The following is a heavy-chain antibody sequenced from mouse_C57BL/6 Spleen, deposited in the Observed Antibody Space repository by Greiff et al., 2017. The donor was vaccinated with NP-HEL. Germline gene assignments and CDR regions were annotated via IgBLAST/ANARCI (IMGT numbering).Heavy chain of an antibody. Sequence: QVQLKESGPELVKPGASVKISCKASGYAFSSSWMNWVKQRPGKGLEWIGRIYPGDGDTNYNGKFKGKATLTADKSSSTAYMQLSSLTSEDSAVYFCARESPYDGYCAYWGQGTLVTVSA. V-gene: IGHV1-82*01. CDR2: IYPGDGDT. J-gene: IGHJ3*01. CDR3: ARESPYDGYCAY. CDR1: GYAFSSSW. D-gene: IGHD2-3*01.